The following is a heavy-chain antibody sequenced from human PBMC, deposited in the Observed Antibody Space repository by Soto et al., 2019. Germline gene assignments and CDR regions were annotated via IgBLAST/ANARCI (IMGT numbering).Heavy chain of an antibody. CDR2: IWYDGSNK. J-gene: IGHJ6*02. D-gene: IGHD6-6*01. CDR1: GFTFSSYG. V-gene: IGHV3-33*01. CDR3: ARDPVAARYYYYYGMDV. Sequence: GGSLRLSCAASGFTFSSYGMHWVRQAPGKGLERVAVIWYDGSNKYYADSVKGRFTISRDNSKNTLYLQMNSLRAEDTAVYYCARDPVAARYYYYYGMDVWGQGTTVTVSS.